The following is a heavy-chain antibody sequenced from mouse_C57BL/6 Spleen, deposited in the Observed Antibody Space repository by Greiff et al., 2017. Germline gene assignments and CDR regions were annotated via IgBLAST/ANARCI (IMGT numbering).Heavy chain of an antibody. D-gene: IGHD2-4*01. V-gene: IGHV1-26*01. Sequence: EVQLQQSGPELVKPGASVKISCKASGYTFTDYYMNWVKQSHGKSLEWIGDINPNNGGTSYNQKFKGKATLTVDKSSSTAYMELRSLTSENSAVYYCGRWDYDEFAYWGQGTLVTVSA. CDR1: GYTFTDYY. J-gene: IGHJ3*01. CDR2: INPNNGGT. CDR3: GRWDYDEFAY.